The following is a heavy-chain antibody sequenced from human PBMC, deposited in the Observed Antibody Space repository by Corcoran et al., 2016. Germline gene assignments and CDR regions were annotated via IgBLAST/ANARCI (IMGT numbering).Heavy chain of an antibody. D-gene: IGHD6-19*01. CDR2: INHSGST. V-gene: IGHV4-34*01. CDR1: GGSFSGYY. CDR3: ASIRSGWSRRYFDY. J-gene: IGHJ4*02. Sequence: QVQLQQWGAGLLKPSETLSLTCAVYGGSFSGYYWSWIRQPPGKGLEWIGEINHSGSTNYNPSLKSRVTISVDTSKNQFSLKLSSVTAADTAVYYCASIRSGWSRRYFDYWGRGTLVTVSS.